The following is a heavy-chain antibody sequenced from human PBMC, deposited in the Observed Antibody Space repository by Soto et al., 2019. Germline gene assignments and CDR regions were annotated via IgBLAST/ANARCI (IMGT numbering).Heavy chain of an antibody. V-gene: IGHV1-46*01. CDR2: INPSGGST. J-gene: IGHJ6*02. Sequence: ASVKFCCKASGYTFTSYYMHWVRQAPGQGLDWMGIINPSGGSTSYAQKFQGRVTMTRDTSTSTVYMELSSLRSEDTAVYYCARDIVVVPAGFYYYYGMDVWGQGTTVTVSS. CDR1: GYTFTSYY. D-gene: IGHD2-2*01. CDR3: ARDIVVVPAGFYYYYGMDV.